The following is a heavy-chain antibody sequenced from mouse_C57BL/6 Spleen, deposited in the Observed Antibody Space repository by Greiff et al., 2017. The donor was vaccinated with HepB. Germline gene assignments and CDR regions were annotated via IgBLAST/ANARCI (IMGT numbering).Heavy chain of an antibody. CDR1: GYTFTSYW. V-gene: IGHV1-52*01. CDR3: ARESNYRNAMDY. CDR2: IDPSDSET. Sequence: QVQLQQPGAELVRPGSSVKLSCKASGYTFTSYWMHWVKQRPIQGLEWIGNIDPSDSETHYNQKFKDKATLTVDKSSSTAYMQLSSLTSEDSAVCYCARESNYRNAMDYWGQGTSVTVSS. D-gene: IGHD2-5*01. J-gene: IGHJ4*01.